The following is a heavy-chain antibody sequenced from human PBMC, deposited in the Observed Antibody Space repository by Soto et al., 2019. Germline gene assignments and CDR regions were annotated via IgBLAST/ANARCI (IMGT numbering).Heavy chain of an antibody. V-gene: IGHV1-69*13. CDR3: AGAANQYYYDSSGYDY. D-gene: IGHD3-22*01. CDR2: IIPIFGTA. J-gene: IGHJ4*02. Sequence: ASVKVSCKASVGTFSSYAISWVRQAPGQGLEWMGGIIPIFGTANYAQKFQGRVTITADESTSTAYMELSSLRSGDTAVYYCAGAANQYYYDSSGYDYWGQGTLVTVSS. CDR1: VGTFSSYA.